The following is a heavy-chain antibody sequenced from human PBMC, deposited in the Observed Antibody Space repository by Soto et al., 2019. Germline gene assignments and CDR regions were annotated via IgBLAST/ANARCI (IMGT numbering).Heavy chain of an antibody. J-gene: IGHJ4*02. CDR3: VRDPWDH. CDR2: IYPGDSHT. CDR1: GYSFVSYW. Sequence: PGESLKISWKGSGYSFVSYWIGWVRQMPGKGLEWMGIIYPGDSHTRYSPSFQGQVTISADKYTNTAYLQWNSLRAEDTAVYYCVRDPWDHSGQGTLVTVSS. V-gene: IGHV5-51*01.